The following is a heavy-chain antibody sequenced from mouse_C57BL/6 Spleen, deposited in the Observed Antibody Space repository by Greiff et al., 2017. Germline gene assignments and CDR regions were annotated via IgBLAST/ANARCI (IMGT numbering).Heavy chain of an antibody. J-gene: IGHJ2*01. CDR2: ISSGGDYL. Sequence: EVKLMESGEGLVKPGGSLKLSCAASGFTFSSYAMSWVRQTPEKRLEWVAYISSGGDYLYYADTVKGRFTIASDNARNTLYLQLSSLKSEDTAVYYCTREDWGFDDWGQGTTLTVSS. CDR3: TREDWGFDD. D-gene: IGHD4-1*01. CDR1: GFTFSSYA. V-gene: IGHV5-9-1*02.